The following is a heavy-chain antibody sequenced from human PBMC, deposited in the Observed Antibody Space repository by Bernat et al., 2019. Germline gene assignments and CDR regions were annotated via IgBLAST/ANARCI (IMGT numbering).Heavy chain of an antibody. CDR3: ATGIAVAGTPFDY. V-gene: IGHV3-33*08. CDR2: IWYDGSNK. CDR1: GFTFDDYA. Sequence: VQLVESGGGLVQPGRSLRLSCAASGFTFDDYAMHWVRQAPGKGLEWVAVIWYDGSNKYYADSVKGRFTISRDNSKNTLYLQMNSLRAEDTAVYYCATGIAVAGTPFDYWGQGTLVTVSS. J-gene: IGHJ4*02. D-gene: IGHD6-19*01.